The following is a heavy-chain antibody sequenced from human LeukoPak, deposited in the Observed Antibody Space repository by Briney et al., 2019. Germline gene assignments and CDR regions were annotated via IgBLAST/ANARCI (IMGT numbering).Heavy chain of an antibody. CDR1: GFTFSIYS. CDR3: ARDRAAPTWFFDL. J-gene: IGHJ2*01. V-gene: IGHV3-48*02. CDR2: ISADSNTI. D-gene: IGHD2-15*01. Sequence: PGGSLRLSCAASGFTFSIYSMNWVRQAPGEGLECLSYISADSNTIYYADSVKGRFTISRDNAKTSLYLQMNTLRDEDTAVYYCARDRAAPTWFFDLWGRGTLVLVSS.